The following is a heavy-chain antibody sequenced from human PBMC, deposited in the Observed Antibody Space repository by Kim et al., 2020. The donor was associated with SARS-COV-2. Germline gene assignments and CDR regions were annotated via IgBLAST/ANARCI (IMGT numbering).Heavy chain of an antibody. Sequence: ADSGKGRLIISRDHSKNTLYLQMNSLRAEDTAVYYCATVGFYCDAGYFKNWGQGTLVTVSS. D-gene: IGHD1-26*01. V-gene: IGHV3-30*07. CDR3: ATVGFYCDAGYFKN. J-gene: IGHJ1*01.